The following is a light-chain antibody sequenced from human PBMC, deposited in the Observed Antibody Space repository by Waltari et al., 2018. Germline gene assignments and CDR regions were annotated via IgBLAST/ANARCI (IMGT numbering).Light chain of an antibody. CDR2: LGS. Sequence: DIVVTQSPLSLPVTPGEPASISCRSSQGLLHSNVYNYLDWYLQKPGQSPQLLIYLGSNQASGVPDRFSGSGSGTDLTLTISRVEAEDVVVYYCMQSLRALWTFGQGTKVEIK. J-gene: IGKJ1*01. CDR1: QGLLHSNVYNY. CDR3: MQSLRALWT. V-gene: IGKV2-28*01.